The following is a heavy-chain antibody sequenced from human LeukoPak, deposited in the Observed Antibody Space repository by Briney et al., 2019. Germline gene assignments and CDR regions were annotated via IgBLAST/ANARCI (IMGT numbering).Heavy chain of an antibody. CDR1: GGTFSSYA. V-gene: IGHV1-69*13. Sequence: GASVKVSCKASGGTFSSYAISWVRQAPGQGLEWMGGIIPIFGTANYAQKFQGRVTITADESTSTAYMELSSLRSEDTAVYYCARGGGDSSGYSVTDFDYWGQGTLVTVSS. CDR3: ARGGGDSSGYSVTDFDY. CDR2: IIPIFGTA. D-gene: IGHD3-22*01. J-gene: IGHJ4*02.